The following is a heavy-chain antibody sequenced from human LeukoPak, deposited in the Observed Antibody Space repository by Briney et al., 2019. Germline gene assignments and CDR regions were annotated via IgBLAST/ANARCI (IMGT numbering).Heavy chain of an antibody. CDR3: AREYEGFDY. V-gene: IGHV4-61*02. CDR1: GGSTSSGSYY. CDR2: IYTSGST. J-gene: IGHJ4*02. Sequence: PSQTLSLTCTVSGGSTSSGSYYWSWIRQPAGKGLEWIGRIYTSGSTNYNPSLKSRVTISVDTSKNQFSLKLSSVTAADTAVYYCAREYEGFDYWGQGTLVTVSS. D-gene: IGHD3-3*01.